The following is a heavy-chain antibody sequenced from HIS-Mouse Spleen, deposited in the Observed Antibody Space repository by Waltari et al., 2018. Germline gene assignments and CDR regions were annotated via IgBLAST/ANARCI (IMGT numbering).Heavy chain of an antibody. CDR2: IYYIGRT. Sequence: QLQLQESGPGLVKPSETLSLTCTFSGGSISSSSYYWGWIRQPPGKGLEWIGSIYYIGRTYYIPSLKSRVTISVATTKSQFSLKLSSVTAADTAVYYCARKRTASGWFDPWGQGTLVTVSS. CDR3: ARKRTASGWFDP. J-gene: IGHJ5*02. V-gene: IGHV4-39*01. CDR1: GGSISSSSYY. D-gene: IGHD2-21*02.